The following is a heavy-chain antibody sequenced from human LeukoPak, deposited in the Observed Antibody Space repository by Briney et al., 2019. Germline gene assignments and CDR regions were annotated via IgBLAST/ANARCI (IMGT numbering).Heavy chain of an antibody. CDR3: AREDGYYDSSGYYTLNFDY. D-gene: IGHD3-22*01. CDR2: IYTSGST. J-gene: IGHJ4*02. V-gene: IGHV4-4*07. CDR1: GGSISSYY. Sequence: SETLSLTCTVSGGSISSYYWSWIRQPAGKGLEWIGRIYTSGSTNYNTSLKSRVTMSVDTSKNQFSLKLSSVTAADTAVYYCAREDGYYDSSGYYTLNFDYWGQGTLVTVSS.